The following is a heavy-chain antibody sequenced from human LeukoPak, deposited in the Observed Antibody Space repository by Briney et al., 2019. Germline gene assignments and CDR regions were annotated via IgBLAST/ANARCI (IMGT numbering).Heavy chain of an antibody. CDR3: ARGGVLPRAFDS. CDR1: GASISSGNYY. V-gene: IGHV4-61*01. D-gene: IGHD3-16*01. CDR2: THYSGTT. Sequence: PSQTLSLTCTVSGASISSGNYYWTWIRQPPGKGLEWIAYTHYSGTTSHNPSLKSRVSLSVDTSKNQLSLNLTSVTAADTAVYYCARGGVLPRAFDSWGQGTLVTVSS. J-gene: IGHJ5*01.